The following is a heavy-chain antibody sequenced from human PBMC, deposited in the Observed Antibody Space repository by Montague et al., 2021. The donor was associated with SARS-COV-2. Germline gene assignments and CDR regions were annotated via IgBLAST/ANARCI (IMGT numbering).Heavy chain of an antibody. V-gene: IGHV4-34*01. CDR1: GGSLSDYY. D-gene: IGHD3-22*01. CDR3: ARGSQHFNMIVVVMTGGEYFFDD. CDR2: INHRGSS. J-gene: IGHJ4*02. Sequence: SETLSLTCGINGGSLSDYYWSWIRQPPGKGLEWIGEINHRGSSNYSPSLKSRVTISVDTTKNQFSPRLSSVTAADTAVYYCARGSQHFNMIVVVMTGGEYFFDDWGQGTLVTVSS.